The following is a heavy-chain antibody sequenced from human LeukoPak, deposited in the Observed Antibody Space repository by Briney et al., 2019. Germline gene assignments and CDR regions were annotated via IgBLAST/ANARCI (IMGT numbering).Heavy chain of an antibody. CDR2: MNPNSGNT. CDR3: ARSYSSSWYGGGDY. Sequence: ASVKVSCKASGYTFTSYDINWVRQATGQGLEWMGWMNPNSGNTGYAQKFQGRVTMTMNTSISTSYMELSSLRSEDTAVYYCARSYSSSWYGGGDYWGQGTLVTVSS. CDR1: GYTFTSYD. J-gene: IGHJ4*02. V-gene: IGHV1-8*01. D-gene: IGHD6-13*01.